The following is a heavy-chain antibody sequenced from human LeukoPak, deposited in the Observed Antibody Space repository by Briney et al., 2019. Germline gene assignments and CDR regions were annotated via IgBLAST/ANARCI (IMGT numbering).Heavy chain of an antibody. V-gene: IGHV3-74*01. Sequence: GGSLRLSCAASGFTFSSYWMHWVRQAPGKGLVWVSRINSDGSSTSYADSVKGRFTISRDNAKNTLYLQMNSLRAEDTAVYYCARVGDSSGYYGYYYYYYGMDVWSQGTTVTVSS. CDR3: ARVGDSSGYYGYYYYYYGMDV. CDR1: GFTFSSYW. J-gene: IGHJ6*02. CDR2: INSDGSST. D-gene: IGHD3-22*01.